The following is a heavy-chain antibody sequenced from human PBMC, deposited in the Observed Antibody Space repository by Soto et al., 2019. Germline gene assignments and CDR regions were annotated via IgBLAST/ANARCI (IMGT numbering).Heavy chain of an antibody. CDR2: ISYDGSNK. Sequence: QVQLVESGGGVVQPGRSLRLSCAASGFTFSSYGMHWVRQAPGKGLEWVAVISYDGSNKYYADSVKGRFTISRDNSKNTLYLQMNSLRAEDTAVYYCAKDLGHTGTTSDYYYYGMDVWGQGTTVTVSS. V-gene: IGHV3-30*18. CDR3: AKDLGHTGTTSDYYYYGMDV. D-gene: IGHD1-7*01. J-gene: IGHJ6*02. CDR1: GFTFSSYG.